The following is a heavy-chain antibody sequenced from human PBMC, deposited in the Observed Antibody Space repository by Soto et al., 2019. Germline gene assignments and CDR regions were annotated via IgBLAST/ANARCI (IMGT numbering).Heavy chain of an antibody. J-gene: IGHJ6*02. CDR1: GYSFTGHY. CDR3: ARDPSSFLGRVYGMDV. V-gene: IGHV1-2*02. Sequence: QVQHVQSGAEVTKPGDSVKVSCKASGYSFTGHYMHWVRRAPGQGLEWMGWVNLNTGGTDYAQEFQGRVTMTTATSIRTVYLEVTRLKFDDTAIDYCARDPSSFLGRVYGMDVWGQGTAVTVSS. CDR2: VNLNTGGT.